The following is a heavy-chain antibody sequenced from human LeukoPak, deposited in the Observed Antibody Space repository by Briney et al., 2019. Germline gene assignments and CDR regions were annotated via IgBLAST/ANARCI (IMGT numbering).Heavy chain of an antibody. Sequence: ASVKISCKASGYTFRGNYIHWLRQAPGQGLEWTGWIDANNGDTKSAQKFQGRVTMSRDTSISTAYMDLSSPSPDDAAVYYCARDPSSVTLYFFDYWGQGTLVTVSS. J-gene: IGHJ4*02. V-gene: IGHV1-2*02. CDR1: GYTFRGNY. D-gene: IGHD4-11*01. CDR2: IDANNGDT. CDR3: ARDPSSVTLYFFDY.